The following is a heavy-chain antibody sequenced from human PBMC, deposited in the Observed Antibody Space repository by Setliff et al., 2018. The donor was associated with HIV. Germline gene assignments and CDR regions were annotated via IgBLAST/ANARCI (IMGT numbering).Heavy chain of an antibody. D-gene: IGHD3-10*01. CDR2: MNNDGRT. Sequence: GGSLRLSCTASGFSVNNNYMTWVRQAPGKGLEWVSVMNNDGRTYYAESVKGRFTASRDNSINILYLHMNSLIAEDTAVYYCAKGVKWLAPWGQGTLVTVSS. CDR1: GFSVNNNY. V-gene: IGHV3-53*01. J-gene: IGHJ5*02. CDR3: AKGVKWLAP.